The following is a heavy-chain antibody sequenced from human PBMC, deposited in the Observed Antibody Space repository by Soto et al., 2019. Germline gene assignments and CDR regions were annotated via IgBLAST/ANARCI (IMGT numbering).Heavy chain of an antibody. Sequence: PGGSLRLSCAAFGLTVSGKKYVAWVRQAPGKGLEWVSALYDVDGSFYADSVKGRFTTSSDSSKTTVYLQMNGLRPDDTAVYYCASWHEREHAYDVWGHGTTVTVSS. D-gene: IGHD1-1*01. CDR1: GLTVSGKKY. J-gene: IGHJ3*01. V-gene: IGHV3-53*01. CDR2: LYDVDGS. CDR3: ASWHEREHAYDV.